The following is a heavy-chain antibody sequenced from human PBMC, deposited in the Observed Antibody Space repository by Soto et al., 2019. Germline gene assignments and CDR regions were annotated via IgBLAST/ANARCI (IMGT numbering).Heavy chain of an antibody. V-gene: IGHV3-23*01. CDR2: ISGSGSNT. CDR3: GSDRATFDY. Sequence: PGGSLRLSCAASGFTFTSYAMSWVRLTPGKGLEWVSAISGSGSNTFYADSVRGRFTISRDNSKNTVFLQMNNLRAEDTAVYFCGSDRATFDYWAQGTRVTVSS. J-gene: IGHJ4*02. CDR1: GFTFTSYA.